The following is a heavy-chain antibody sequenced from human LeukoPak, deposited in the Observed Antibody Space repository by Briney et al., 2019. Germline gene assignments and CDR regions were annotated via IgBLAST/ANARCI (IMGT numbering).Heavy chain of an antibody. CDR2: IFHSGST. J-gene: IGHJ4*02. CDR3: ARGYSDYPYFFDS. D-gene: IGHD5-12*01. CDR1: GGSISSGTYS. V-gene: IGHV4-30-2*01. Sequence: PSETLSLTCAVSGGSISSGTYSWNWIRQPPGKGLEWVGYIFHSGSTYYSPSVKSRVTISVDTSQTQFSLKLSSVTAADTAMYYCARGYSDYPYFFDSWGQGALVSVSS.